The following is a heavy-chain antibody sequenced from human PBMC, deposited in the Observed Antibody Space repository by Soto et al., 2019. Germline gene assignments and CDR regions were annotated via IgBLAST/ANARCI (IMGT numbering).Heavy chain of an antibody. CDR2: MNPNSGNT. D-gene: IGHD6-19*01. J-gene: IGHJ4*02. CDR3: AIKTYNSDYSFDY. CDR1: GYTFTSFD. Sequence: QVQLVQSGAEVKKPGASVKVSCKASGYTFTSFDINWVRQATGQGLEWMGWMNPNSGNTAYAQKFQGRVTMTRNTSITTAYMELSSLRSEDTAVYYCAIKTYNSDYSFDYWGQGTLVTVSS. V-gene: IGHV1-8*01.